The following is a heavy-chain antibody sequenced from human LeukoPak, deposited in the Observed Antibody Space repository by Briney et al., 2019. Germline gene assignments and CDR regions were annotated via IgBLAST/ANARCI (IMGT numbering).Heavy chain of an antibody. J-gene: IGHJ6*03. D-gene: IGHD3-22*01. CDR3: ARVEYYDSSGYFYYYYYMDV. Sequence: KTSETLSLTCTVSGGSISSYYWSWIRQPPGKGLEWIGYIYYSGSTNYNPSLKSRVTISVDTSKNQFSLKLSSVTAADTAVYYCARVEYYDSSGYFYYYYYMDVWGKGTTVTVSS. CDR2: IYYSGST. CDR1: GGSISSYY. V-gene: IGHV4-59*01.